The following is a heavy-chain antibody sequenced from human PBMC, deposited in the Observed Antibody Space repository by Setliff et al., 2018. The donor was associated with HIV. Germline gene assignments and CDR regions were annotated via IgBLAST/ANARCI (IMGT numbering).Heavy chain of an antibody. CDR3: AREIPDYYDILTGYNIPNAFDI. J-gene: IGHJ3*02. V-gene: IGHV1-69*10. Sequence: ASVKVSCKASGDSGDTFNKFAITWVRQAPGQGLEWVGGIIPIVDMPNYAQKFQGKVTITADKSTNTAYLELSSLTSEDTAVYYCAREIPDYYDILTGYNIPNAFDIWGQGTMVTVSS. D-gene: IGHD3-9*01. CDR2: IIPIVDMP. CDR1: GDSGDTFNKFA.